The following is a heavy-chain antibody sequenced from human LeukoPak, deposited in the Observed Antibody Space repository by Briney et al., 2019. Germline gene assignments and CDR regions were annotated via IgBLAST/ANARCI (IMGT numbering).Heavy chain of an antibody. CDR1: GLRFSTTW. CDR2: IKEDGSET. Sequence: QSGGSLRLSCAVSGLRFSTTWMSWVRQAPGKGLEWVANIKEDGSETHYVGSVRGRFTISRDNAKNSLYLQMNSLRVEDTAVYYCAKDRVAGSYNYWGQGTLVTVSS. J-gene: IGHJ4*02. V-gene: IGHV3-7*01. D-gene: IGHD1-26*01. CDR3: AKDRVAGSYNY.